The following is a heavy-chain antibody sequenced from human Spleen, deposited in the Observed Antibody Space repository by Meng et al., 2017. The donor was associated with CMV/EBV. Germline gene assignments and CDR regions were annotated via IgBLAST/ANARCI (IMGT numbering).Heavy chain of an antibody. J-gene: IGHJ4*02. CDR1: GYTFSSYA. D-gene: IGHD2-2*01. Sequence: GESLKISCAASGYTFSSYAMSWVRQAPGKGLEWVSAISGNGGSTYYADSVKGRFTISRDNSKNTLYLQMNSLRAEDTAVYFCAKGEDSAVVPAVHWGQGTLVTVSS. CDR2: ISGNGGST. CDR3: AKGEDSAVVPAVH. V-gene: IGHV3-23*01.